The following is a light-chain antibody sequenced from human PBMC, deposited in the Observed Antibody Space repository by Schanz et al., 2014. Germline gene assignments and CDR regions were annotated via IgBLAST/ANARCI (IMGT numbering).Light chain of an antibody. CDR1: ISNIGSNT. CDR2: TNN. CDR3: STWDDILNGQGV. V-gene: IGLV1-44*01. J-gene: IGLJ3*02. Sequence: QSVLTQPPSASGTPGQTVTISCSGDISNIGSNTVNWYQQLPGTAPKLLIYTNNQRPSGVPDRFSGSKSGTSASLAISGLXXXXEADYYCSTWDDILNGQGVFGGGTKLTVL.